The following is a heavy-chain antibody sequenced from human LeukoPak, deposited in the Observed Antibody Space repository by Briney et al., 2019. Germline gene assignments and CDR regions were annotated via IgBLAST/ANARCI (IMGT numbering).Heavy chain of an antibody. Sequence: ASVKVSCKASGYTFANYGISWVRQAPGQGLECVGWISAYNGNTNYAQKLQGRVTLTTDTSTSTGYMELRSLRSDDTALYYCARSPIARVAATTPYYMDVWGKGTTVTISS. D-gene: IGHD6-19*01. V-gene: IGHV1-18*01. CDR1: GYTFANYG. CDR3: ARSPIARVAATTPYYMDV. J-gene: IGHJ6*03. CDR2: ISAYNGNT.